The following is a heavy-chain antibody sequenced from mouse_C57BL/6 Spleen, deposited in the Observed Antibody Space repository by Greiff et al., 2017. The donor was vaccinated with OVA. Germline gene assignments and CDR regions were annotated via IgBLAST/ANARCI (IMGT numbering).Heavy chain of an antibody. Sequence: VKLMESGAELAKPGASVKLSCKASGYTFTSYWMHWVKQRPGQGLEWIGYINPSSGYTKYNQKFKDKATLTADKSSSTAYMQLSSLTYEDSAVYYCARCYYGYDDWFAYWGQGTLVTVSA. D-gene: IGHD2-2*01. J-gene: IGHJ3*01. CDR1: GYTFTSYW. CDR3: ARCYYGYDDWFAY. CDR2: INPSSGYT. V-gene: IGHV1-7*01.